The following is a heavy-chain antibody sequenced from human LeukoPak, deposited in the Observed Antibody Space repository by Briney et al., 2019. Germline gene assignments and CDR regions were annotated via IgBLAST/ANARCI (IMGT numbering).Heavy chain of an antibody. CDR3: ARVREMATIASFDY. CDR1: GGTFSSPA. CDR2: IIPIFGTA. V-gene: IGHV1-69*13. J-gene: IGHJ4*02. Sequence: ASVKVSCKASGGTFSSPAISWVRQAPGQGLEWMGGIIPIFGTANYAQKFLDRVTISADESTSTAYMELSSLRSEDTAVYYCARVREMATIASFDYWGQGTLVTVSS. D-gene: IGHD5-24*01.